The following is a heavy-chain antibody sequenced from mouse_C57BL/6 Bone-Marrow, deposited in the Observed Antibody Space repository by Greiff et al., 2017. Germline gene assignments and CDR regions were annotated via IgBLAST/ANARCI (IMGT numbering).Heavy chain of an antibody. CDR1: GFNIKDDY. J-gene: IGHJ1*03. Sequence: VHVKQSGAELVRPGASVKLSCTASGFNIKDDYMHWVKQRPEQGLEWIGWIDPENGDTEYASKFKGKATITADTSSNTAYLQLSSLTSEDTAVYYCTFITTVVAYGFWYFDVWGTGTTVTVSA. CDR3: TFITTVVAYGFWYFDV. V-gene: IGHV14-4*01. D-gene: IGHD1-1*01. CDR2: IDPENGDT.